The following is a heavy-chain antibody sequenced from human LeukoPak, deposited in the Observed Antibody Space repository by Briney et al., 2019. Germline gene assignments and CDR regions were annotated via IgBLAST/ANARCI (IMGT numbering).Heavy chain of an antibody. CDR1: GGSISSYY. CDR2: IYTSGST. D-gene: IGHD2-2*01. V-gene: IGHV4-4*07. Sequence: SETLSLTCTVSGGSISSYYWSWIRQSAGKGLEWIGRIYTSGSTNYNPSLKSRVTMSVDTSKNQFSLKLSSVTAADTAVYYCARMKGVPAAILRPHYMDVWGKGTTVTVSS. CDR3: ARMKGVPAAILRPHYMDV. J-gene: IGHJ6*03.